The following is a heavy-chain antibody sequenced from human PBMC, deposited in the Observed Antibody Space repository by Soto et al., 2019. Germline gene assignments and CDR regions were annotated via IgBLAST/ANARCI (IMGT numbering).Heavy chain of an antibody. CDR2: ITSNGGST. CDR1: GFTFRSSA. V-gene: IGHV3-64*01. Sequence: PGGSLRLSCAASGFTFRSSAMHWVRQAPGKGLEYVSTITSNGGSTYYANSVKGRFTVSRDNSKNTLYLQMGSLRADDMAMYYCAREGLHLFDYWGQGTLVTVSS. J-gene: IGHJ4*02. CDR3: AREGLHLFDY.